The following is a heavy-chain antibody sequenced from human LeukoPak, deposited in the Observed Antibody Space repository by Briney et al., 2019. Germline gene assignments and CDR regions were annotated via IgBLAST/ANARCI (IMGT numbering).Heavy chain of an antibody. V-gene: IGHV4-34*01. CDR3: ATRVESGYGYP. D-gene: IGHD5-18*01. CDR2: INHSGST. J-gene: IGHJ5*02. CDR1: GGSFSGYY. Sequence: SETLSLTCAVYGGSFSGYYWSWIRQTPGKGLEWIGEINHSGSTNYNPSLKSRVTISVDTSKNQFSLKLSSVTAADTAVYYCATRVESGYGYPWGQGTLVTVSS.